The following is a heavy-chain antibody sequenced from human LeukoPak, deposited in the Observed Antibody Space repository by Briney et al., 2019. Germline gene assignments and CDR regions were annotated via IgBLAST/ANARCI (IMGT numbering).Heavy chain of an antibody. J-gene: IGHJ4*02. Sequence: PGVSLRLSCAASGFTFSSYAMHWVRRAPGKALEWVATISSDGGNRYYSDSVMGRFTISRDNSKNTLYLQMNSLRPEDTAVFHCARGRAVTGSTVIDYWGQGTLVTVSS. CDR3: ARGRAVTGSTVIDY. CDR1: GFTFSSYA. V-gene: IGHV3-30-3*01. D-gene: IGHD6-19*01. CDR2: ISSDGGNR.